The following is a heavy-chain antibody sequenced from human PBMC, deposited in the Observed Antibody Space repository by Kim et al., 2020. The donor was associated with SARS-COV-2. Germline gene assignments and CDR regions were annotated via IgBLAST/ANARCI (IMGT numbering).Heavy chain of an antibody. J-gene: IGHJ4*02. V-gene: IGHV3-23*01. CDR2: ISGSGGST. CDR3: AKCALWCSGGSCYSEGDYFDY. D-gene: IGHD2-15*01. CDR1: GFTFSSYA. Sequence: GGSLRLSCAASGFTFSSYAMSWVRQAPGKGLEWVSAISGSGGSTYYADSVKGRFTISRDNSKNTLYLQMNSLRAEDTAVYYCAKCALWCSGGSCYSEGDYFDYWGQGTLVTVSS.